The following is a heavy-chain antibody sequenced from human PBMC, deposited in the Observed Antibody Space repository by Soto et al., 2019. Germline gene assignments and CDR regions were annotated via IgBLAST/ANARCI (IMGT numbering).Heavy chain of an antibody. Sequence: QLQLQESGPGLVKPSETLSLTCTVSGGSISSRSHYWGWIRQSPGKHLEWIGSSFYRGSTHYNPSLKTRVTLSVDTSKNQVSLKLYSVTAADTAVYYCATADGSGVVTPFFEYWGQGILVTVSS. CDR1: GGSISSRSHY. CDR3: ATADGSGVVTPFFEY. D-gene: IGHD3-3*01. V-gene: IGHV4-39*01. CDR2: SFYRGST. J-gene: IGHJ4*02.